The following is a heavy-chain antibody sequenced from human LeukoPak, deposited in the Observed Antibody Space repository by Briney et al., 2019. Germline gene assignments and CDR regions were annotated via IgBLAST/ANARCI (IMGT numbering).Heavy chain of an antibody. CDR1: GGSISTYY. D-gene: IGHD2-21*02. CDR3: ARSTAISYFWFAP. J-gene: IGHJ5*02. CDR2: IYYSGST. Sequence: SETLSLTCTVSGGSISTYYWSWIRQPPGKGLEWIGYIYYSGSTNYNPSLKSRVTISVDTSKNQFSLKLSSVTAADTAVYYCARSTAISYFWFAPWGQGTLVTVSS. V-gene: IGHV4-59*01.